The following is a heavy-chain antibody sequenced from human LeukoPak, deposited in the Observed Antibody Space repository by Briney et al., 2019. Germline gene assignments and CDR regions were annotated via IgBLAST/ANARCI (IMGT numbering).Heavy chain of an antibody. Sequence: SETLSLTCAVYGGSFSGYYWSWIRQPPGQGLEWIGEINHSGSTNYNPSLKSRVTISVDTSKNQFSLKLSSVTAADTAVYYCARGRGYDFWSGYSGHYFDYWGQGTLVTVSS. CDR2: INHSGST. J-gene: IGHJ4*02. CDR3: ARGRGYDFWSGYSGHYFDY. V-gene: IGHV4-34*01. D-gene: IGHD3-3*01. CDR1: GGSFSGYY.